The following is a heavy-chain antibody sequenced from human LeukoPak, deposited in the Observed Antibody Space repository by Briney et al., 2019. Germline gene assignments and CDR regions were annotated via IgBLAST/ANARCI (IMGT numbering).Heavy chain of an antibody. D-gene: IGHD3-22*01. CDR2: ISSSSSYI. J-gene: IGHJ4*02. CDR1: GFTFSSYS. Sequence: PGGSLRLSCAASGFTFSSYSMNWVRQAPGKGLEWVSSISSSSSYIYYADSVKGRFTISRDNAKNSLYLQMNSLRAEDTAVYYCARSPFSYGSGYYYADYWGQGTLVTVSS. V-gene: IGHV3-21*01. CDR3: ARSPFSYGSGYYYADY.